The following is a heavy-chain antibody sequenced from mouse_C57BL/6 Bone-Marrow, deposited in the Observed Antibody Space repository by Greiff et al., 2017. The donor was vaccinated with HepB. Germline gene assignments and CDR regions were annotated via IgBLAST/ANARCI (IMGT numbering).Heavy chain of an antibody. J-gene: IGHJ3*01. CDR1: GFNIKNTY. Sequence: EVQRVESVAELVRPGASVKLSCTASGFNIKNTYMHWVKQRPEQGLEWIGRIDPANGNTKYAPKFQGKATITADTSSNTAYLQLSSLTSEDTAIYYCANPFYYGSHGRFAYWGQGTLVTVSA. CDR3: ANPFYYGSHGRFAY. V-gene: IGHV14-3*01. D-gene: IGHD1-1*01. CDR2: IDPANGNT.